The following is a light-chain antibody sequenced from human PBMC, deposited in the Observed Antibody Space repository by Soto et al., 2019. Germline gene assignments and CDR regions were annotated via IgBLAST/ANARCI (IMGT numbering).Light chain of an antibody. CDR1: QSVSSN. J-gene: IGKJ3*01. CDR3: QQYNNWPRSFT. CDR2: GAS. Sequence: EIVMTQSPATLSVSPGERATLSCRASQSVSSNLAWYQQKPGQAPRLLIYGASTRATGIPARFSGSGSGTEFTLTISSLRSEDFAVYYCQQYNNWPRSFTFGHGTKVDIK. V-gene: IGKV3-15*01.